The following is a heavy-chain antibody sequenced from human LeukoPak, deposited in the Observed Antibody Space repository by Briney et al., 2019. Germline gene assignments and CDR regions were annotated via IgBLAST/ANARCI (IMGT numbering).Heavy chain of an antibody. CDR1: GFTFSSYW. CDR2: IWYDGSNK. Sequence: PGGSLRLSCEASGFTFSSYWMHWVRQAPGKGLEWVAVIWYDGSNKHYADSVKGRFTISRDNSKNTLYLQMNSLRAEDTAVYYCARGPRRDGYNFGYWGQGTLVTVSS. D-gene: IGHD5-24*01. J-gene: IGHJ4*02. CDR3: ARGPRRDGYNFGY. V-gene: IGHV3-33*08.